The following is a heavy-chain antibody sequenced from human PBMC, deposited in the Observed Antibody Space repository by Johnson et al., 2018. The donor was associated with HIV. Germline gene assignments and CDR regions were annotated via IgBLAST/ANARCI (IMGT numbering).Heavy chain of an antibody. CDR3: ARVSNHAFDS. CDR1: GFTVSSNY. V-gene: IGHV3-30*02. CDR2: IRYDGSNK. Sequence: QEKLVESGGGLVQPGGSLRLSCAASGFTVSSNYMSWVRQAPGKGLEWVAFIRYDGSNKYYADSVKGRFTISRDNSKNTLYLQMNSLRAEDTAVYYCARVSNHAFDSWGQGTMVTVSS. J-gene: IGHJ3*02.